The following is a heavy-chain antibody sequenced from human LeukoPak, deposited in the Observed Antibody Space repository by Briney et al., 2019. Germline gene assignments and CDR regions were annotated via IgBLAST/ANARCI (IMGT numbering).Heavy chain of an antibody. CDR1: GFTFSDYD. D-gene: IGHD5-18*01. CDR3: ARGGGYSYVDY. CDR2: IGTAGDT. Sequence: PGGSLRLSCAASGFTFSDYDMHWVRQATGKGLEWVSAIGTAGDTYYTGSVKGRFTISRENAKNSLYLQMNSLRAEDTAVYYCARGGGYSYVDYWGQGTLVTVSS. J-gene: IGHJ4*02. V-gene: IGHV3-13*01.